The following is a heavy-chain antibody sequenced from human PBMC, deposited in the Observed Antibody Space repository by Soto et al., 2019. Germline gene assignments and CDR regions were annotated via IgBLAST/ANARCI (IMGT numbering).Heavy chain of an antibody. D-gene: IGHD6-19*01. CDR1: GFTFDDYA. CDR3: AKDLAAVADPFDY. J-gene: IGHJ4*02. Sequence: GGSLRLSCAASGFTFDDYAMHWVRQAPGKGLEWVSGISWNSGSIGYADSVKGRFTISRDNAKNSLYLQMNSLRAEDTALYYCAKDLAAVADPFDYWGQGTLVTVSS. CDR2: ISWNSGSI. V-gene: IGHV3-9*01.